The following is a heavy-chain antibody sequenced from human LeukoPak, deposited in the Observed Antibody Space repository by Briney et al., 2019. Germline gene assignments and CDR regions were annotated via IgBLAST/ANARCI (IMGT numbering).Heavy chain of an antibody. CDR2: ISDSGGDT. CDR1: RFTFSDYA. V-gene: IGHV3-23*01. CDR3: ARIGQDLYQTFDS. D-gene: IGHD2-2*01. Sequence: PGGSRRLSCAASRFTFSDYAMSWVRQAPGKGLEWVSAISDSGGDTYYTDSVKGRFTISRDNSKNTLYLQMNSLRAEDTAVYYCARIGQDLYQTFDSWGHGTLITVSS. J-gene: IGHJ5*01.